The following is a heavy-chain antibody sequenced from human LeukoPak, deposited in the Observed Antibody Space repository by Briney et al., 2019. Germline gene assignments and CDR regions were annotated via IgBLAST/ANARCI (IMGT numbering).Heavy chain of an antibody. CDR1: GGSISNGDYY. V-gene: IGHV4-30-4*01. CDR3: ARVRTMVRGVFRWFDP. Sequence: PSQTLSLTCTVSGGSISNGDYYWSWIRQPPGKGLEWIGYIYHSGSTYCNPSLKSRVTISVDTSKNQFSLKLSSVTAADTAVYYCARVRTMVRGVFRWFDPWGQGTLVTVSS. CDR2: IYHSGST. J-gene: IGHJ5*02. D-gene: IGHD3-10*01.